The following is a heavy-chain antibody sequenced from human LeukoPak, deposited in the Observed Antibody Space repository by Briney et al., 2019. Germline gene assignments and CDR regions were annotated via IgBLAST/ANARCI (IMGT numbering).Heavy chain of an antibody. D-gene: IGHD3-22*01. V-gene: IGHV1-2*02. CDR1: GYTFTSYG. CDR2: INPNSGGT. CDR3: ASISQYYYDSSGYYSMVRNAFDI. J-gene: IGHJ3*02. Sequence: WASVKVSCKASGYTFTSYGISWVRQAPGQGLEWMGWINPNSGGTNYAQKFQGRVTMTRDTSISTAYMELSRLRSDDTAVYYCASISQYYYDSSGYYSMVRNAFDIWGQGTMVTVSS.